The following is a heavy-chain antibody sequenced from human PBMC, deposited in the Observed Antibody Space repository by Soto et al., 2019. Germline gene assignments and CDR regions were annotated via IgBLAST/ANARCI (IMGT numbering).Heavy chain of an antibody. D-gene: IGHD2-15*01. Sequence: LVKVSCKASGYTFTSYAMHWVRQAPGQRLEWMGWINAGNGNTKYSQKFQGRVTITRDTSASTAYMELSSLRSEDTAVYYCARTSLYCSGGSCYSSYGMDVWGQGTTVTVS. CDR3: ARTSLYCSGGSCYSSYGMDV. CDR1: GYTFTSYA. V-gene: IGHV1-3*01. J-gene: IGHJ6*02. CDR2: INAGNGNT.